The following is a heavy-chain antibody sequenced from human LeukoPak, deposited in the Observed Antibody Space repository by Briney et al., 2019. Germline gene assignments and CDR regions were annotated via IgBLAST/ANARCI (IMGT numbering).Heavy chain of an antibody. J-gene: IGHJ4*02. Sequence: SETLSLTCTVSGGSISSYYWSSIRQPPGKGLEWIGYIYYSGSTNYNPSLKSRVTISVDTSKNQFSLKLSSVTAADTAVYYCARYDFWSGLYFDYWGQGTLVTVSS. CDR1: GGSISSYY. D-gene: IGHD3-3*01. CDR3: ARYDFWSGLYFDY. V-gene: IGHV4-59*01. CDR2: IYYSGST.